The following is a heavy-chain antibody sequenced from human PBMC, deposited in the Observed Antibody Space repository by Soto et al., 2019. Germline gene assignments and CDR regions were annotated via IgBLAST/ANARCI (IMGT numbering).Heavy chain of an antibody. V-gene: IGHV4-34*01. D-gene: IGHD6-19*01. Sequence: SDTLSLTCAVYGESFRGYIWTWIRQTPGKGLQWIGQINHSGSASYNPSLKSRVTISVHTSNSQFSLELSSVTAADTAVYYCARGLITGSHYSGGWYYFDSWGQGTQVTVS. CDR3: ARGLITGSHYSGGWYYFDS. CDR1: GESFRGYI. J-gene: IGHJ4*02. CDR2: INHSGSA.